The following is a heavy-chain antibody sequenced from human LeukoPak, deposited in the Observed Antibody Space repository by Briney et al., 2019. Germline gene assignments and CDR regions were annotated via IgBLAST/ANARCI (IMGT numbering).Heavy chain of an antibody. CDR3: ARCLTATSFDY. CDR2: IYPGDSDT. D-gene: IGHD2-21*02. CDR1: GYSFASYW. J-gene: IGHJ4*02. Sequence: GESLKISCKGSGYSFASYWIGWVRQMPGKGREWVGIIYPGDSDTRCSPSFQGQVTISADKSISTAYLQWSSLKASDTAMFYCARCLTATSFDYWGQGTLVTVSS. V-gene: IGHV5-51*01.